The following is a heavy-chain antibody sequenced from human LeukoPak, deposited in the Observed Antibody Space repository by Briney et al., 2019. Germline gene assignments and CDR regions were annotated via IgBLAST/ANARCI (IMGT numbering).Heavy chain of an antibody. CDR2: ISSDSGTR. Sequence: GGSLRLSCGPSGLTFSTYSMNWVRQAPGKGLEWVSYISSDSGTRYYADSVKGRFTISRDNAKNSLYLQMNSLRAEDTAVYYCARDLLWFVELLPYYFDYWGQGTLVTVSS. CDR3: ARDLLWFVELLPYYFDY. J-gene: IGHJ4*02. V-gene: IGHV3-48*01. CDR1: GLTFSTYS. D-gene: IGHD3-10*01.